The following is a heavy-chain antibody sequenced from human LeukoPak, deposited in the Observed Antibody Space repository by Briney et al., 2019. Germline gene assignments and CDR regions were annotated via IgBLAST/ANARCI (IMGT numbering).Heavy chain of an antibody. CDR3: ARDADSSGYLDY. D-gene: IGHD3-22*01. CDR2: INPNTGGT. CDR1: GGTFSSYA. J-gene: IGHJ4*02. V-gene: IGHV1-2*02. Sequence: GASVKVSCKASGGTFSSYAISWVRQAPGQGLEWMGWINPNTGGTNYAQKFQGRVTMTRDTSISTAYMELSRLRSDDTAVYYCARDADSSGYLDYWGQGTLVTVSS.